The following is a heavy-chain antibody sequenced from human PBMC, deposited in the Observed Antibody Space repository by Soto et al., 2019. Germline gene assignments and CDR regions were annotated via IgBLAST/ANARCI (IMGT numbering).Heavy chain of an antibody. Sequence: SVKVSCKASGGTFSSYAISWVRQAPGQGLEWMGGIIPIFGTANYAQKFQGRVTITADESTSTAYMELSSLRSEDTAVYYCARSTTRHYYGSGSYYPVNYYYGMDVWGQGTTVTVSS. CDR3: ARSTTRHYYGSGSYYPVNYYYGMDV. V-gene: IGHV1-69*13. CDR2: IIPIFGTA. J-gene: IGHJ6*02. D-gene: IGHD3-10*01. CDR1: GGTFSSYA.